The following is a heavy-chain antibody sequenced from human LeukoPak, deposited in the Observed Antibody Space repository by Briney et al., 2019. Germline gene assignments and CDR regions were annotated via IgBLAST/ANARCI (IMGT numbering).Heavy chain of an antibody. J-gene: IGHJ6*04. CDR1: GGSISSSNW. CDR2: IYHSGST. CDR3: ARGGYLNIVVVPAAMGESWYGMDV. D-gene: IGHD2-2*01. V-gene: IGHV4-4*02. Sequence: SGTLSLTCAVSGGSISSSNWWSWVRQPPGKGLEWIGEIYHSGSTNYNPSLKSRVTISVDKSKNQFSLKLSSVTAADTAVYYCARGGYLNIVVVPAAMGESWYGMDVWGKGTTVTVSS.